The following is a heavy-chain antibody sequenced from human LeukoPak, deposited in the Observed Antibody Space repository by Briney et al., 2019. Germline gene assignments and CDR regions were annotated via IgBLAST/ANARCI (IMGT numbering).Heavy chain of an antibody. CDR1: GGSIFSYY. CDR3: ARTRVVRGVHYYYYGMDV. CDR2: VYNGGST. V-gene: IGHV4-59*01. D-gene: IGHD3-10*01. Sequence: SESLSLTCTVSGGSIFSYYWSWIRQSPGKGLEWIGYVYNGGSTNYNTSLKSRVPISVDTSKNQFSLKLSSVTAADTAVYYCARTRVVRGVHYYYYGMDVWGQGTTVTVSS. J-gene: IGHJ6*02.